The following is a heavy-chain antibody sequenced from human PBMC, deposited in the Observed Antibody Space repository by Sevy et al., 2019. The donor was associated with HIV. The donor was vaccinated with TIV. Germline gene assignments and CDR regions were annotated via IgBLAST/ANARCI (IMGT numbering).Heavy chain of an antibody. J-gene: IGHJ4*02. D-gene: IGHD1-26*01. V-gene: IGHV4-61*01. CDR1: GGSVSSGSYY. CDR3: ARGDSGSYWDYFDY. Sequence: SETLSLTCTVSGGSVSSGSYYWSWIRQPPGKGLEWIGYIYYSGSTNYNPSLKSRVTISVDTSKYQFSLKLSSVTAADTAVYYCARGDSGSYWDYFDYWGQGTLVTVSS. CDR2: IYYSGST.